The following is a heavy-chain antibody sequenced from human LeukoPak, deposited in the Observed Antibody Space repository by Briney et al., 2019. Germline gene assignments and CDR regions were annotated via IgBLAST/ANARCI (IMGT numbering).Heavy chain of an antibody. CDR1: GYSISSGYY. J-gene: IGHJ4*02. V-gene: IGHV4-38-2*02. Sequence: SETLSLTCTVSGYSISSGYYWGWIRQPPGKGLEWIGSIYHSGSTYYNPSLKSRVTISVDTSKNQFSLKLSSVTAADTAVYYCARLPLGAFAEFLNFDYWGQGIPVTVSS. CDR2: IYHSGST. CDR3: ARLPLGAFAEFLNFDY. D-gene: IGHD3-10*01.